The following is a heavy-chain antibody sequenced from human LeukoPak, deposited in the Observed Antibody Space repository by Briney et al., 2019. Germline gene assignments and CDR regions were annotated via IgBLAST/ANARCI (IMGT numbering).Heavy chain of an antibody. CDR2: IYHSAST. V-gene: IGHV4-4*02. CDR1: GGSISSSNW. CDR3: ARGSYSKFDY. J-gene: IGHJ4*02. Sequence: SGTLSLTCAVSGGSISSSNWWSWVRQPPGKGLEWIGEIYHSASTNYNPSLKSRVTISVDTSKNQFSLKLSSVTAADTAVYYCARGSYSKFDYWGQGTLVTVSS. D-gene: IGHD4-11*01.